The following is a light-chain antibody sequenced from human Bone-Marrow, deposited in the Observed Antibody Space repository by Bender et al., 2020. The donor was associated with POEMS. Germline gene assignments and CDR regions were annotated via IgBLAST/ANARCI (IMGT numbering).Light chain of an antibody. CDR1: SSDVGSYKY. Sequence: QSALTQPASVSGSPGQSITISCTGTSSDVGSYKYVSWYQQHPGKAPKLMIYEGSKRPSGVSNRFSGSKSGNTASLTISGLQAADEADYYCSSYTSSTTLVFGGGTKLTVL. V-gene: IGLV2-14*02. J-gene: IGLJ2*01. CDR3: SSYTSSTTLV. CDR2: EGS.